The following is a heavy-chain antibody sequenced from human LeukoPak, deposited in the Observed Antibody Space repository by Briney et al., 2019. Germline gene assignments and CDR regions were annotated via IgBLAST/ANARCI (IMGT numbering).Heavy chain of an antibody. D-gene: IGHD6-13*01. V-gene: IGHV4-59*02. CDR3: VSDSRYGSGWFEDGLDF. CDR1: GVPVRRYY. Sequence: SETLSLTCTVSGVPVRRYYWSWIRQPPGQGREWLGHINDRGSTNYNPSFQGRVTISIDTSKNQFSLKVNSVTAADTAVNYCVSDSRYGSGWFEDGLDFWGQGSTVTVS. CDR2: INDRGST. J-gene: IGHJ6*02.